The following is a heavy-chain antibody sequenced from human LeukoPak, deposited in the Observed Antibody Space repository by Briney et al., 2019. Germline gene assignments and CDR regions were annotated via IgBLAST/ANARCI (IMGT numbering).Heavy chain of an antibody. D-gene: IGHD3-22*01. CDR3: ARYAAYDSRGNYFDY. CDR2: IYYSGST. J-gene: IGHJ4*02. Sequence: SETLSLTCTVSGGSISSGDYYWSWIRQPPGKGRERIGYIYYSGSTYYNPSLTSRVTISVDASKNQFSLKLSSVTAADTAVYYCARYAAYDSRGNYFDYWGQGTLVTVSS. V-gene: IGHV4-30-4*08. CDR1: GGSISSGDYY.